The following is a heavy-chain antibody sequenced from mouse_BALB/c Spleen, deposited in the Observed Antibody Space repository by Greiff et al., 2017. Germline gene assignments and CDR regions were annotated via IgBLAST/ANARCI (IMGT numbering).Heavy chain of an antibody. J-gene: IGHJ3*01. CDR3: ARGGLRLPFAY. D-gene: IGHD1-2*01. V-gene: IGHV1S56*01. Sequence: QVHVKQSGPELVKPGASVRISCKASGYTFTSYYIHWVKQRPGQGLEWIGWIYPGNVNTKYNEKFKGKATLTADKSSSTAYMQLSSLTSEDSAVYFCARGGLRLPFAYWGQGTLVTVSA. CDR1: GYTFTSYY. CDR2: IYPGNVNT.